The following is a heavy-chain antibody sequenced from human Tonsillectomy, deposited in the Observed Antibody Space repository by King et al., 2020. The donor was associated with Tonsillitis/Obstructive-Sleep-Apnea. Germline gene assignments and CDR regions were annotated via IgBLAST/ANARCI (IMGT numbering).Heavy chain of an antibody. CDR1: GYSFTTYW. CDR3: ARHPSREYQVLPTIPYYMDV. Sequence: QLVQSGAEVKKPGESLRISCKGSGYSFTTYWISWVRHVPGKGLEWMGRIDPSDSYTNYSPSLQGHVTISADKSISTAYLQWSSLKASDTAMYCCARHPSREYQVLPTIPYYMDVWGKGTTVTVSS. CDR2: IDPSDSYT. J-gene: IGHJ6*03. D-gene: IGHD2-2*01. V-gene: IGHV5-10-1*01.